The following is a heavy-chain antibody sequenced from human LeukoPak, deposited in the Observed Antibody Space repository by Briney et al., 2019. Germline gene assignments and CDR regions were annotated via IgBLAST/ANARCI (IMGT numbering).Heavy chain of an antibody. V-gene: IGHV4-34*01. CDR1: GGSFSGYY. J-gene: IGHJ6*02. Sequence: SETLSLTCTVSGGSFSGYYWSWIRQPPGKGLEWIGEINHSGSTNYNPSLKSRVTISVDTSKNQFSLKLSSVTAADTAVYYCARGGDSSGWPRRVSYYYGMDVWGQGTTVTVSS. CDR2: INHSGST. CDR3: ARGGDSSGWPRRVSYYYGMDV. D-gene: IGHD6-19*01.